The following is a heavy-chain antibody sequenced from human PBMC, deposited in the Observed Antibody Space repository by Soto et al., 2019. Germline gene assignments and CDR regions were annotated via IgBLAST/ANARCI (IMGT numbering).Heavy chain of an antibody. CDR1: GFAVSNNY. CDR3: ARAGSPFDSDSSGYWGFDH. CDR2: VYSGGTT. J-gene: IGHJ4*02. V-gene: IGHV3-53*01. D-gene: IGHD3-22*01. Sequence: GSLRLACVASGFAVSNNYMNGVRQAPGKGLEWVSVVYSGGTTYYADSVRGRFTVSRDDSKNTLFLQMSSLRAEDTAVYYCARAGSPFDSDSSGYWGFDHWGQGTLVTVSS.